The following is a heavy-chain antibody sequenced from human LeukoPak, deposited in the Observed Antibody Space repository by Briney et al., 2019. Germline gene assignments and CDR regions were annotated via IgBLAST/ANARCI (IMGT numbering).Heavy chain of an antibody. CDR1: GYTFTSYG. V-gene: IGHV1-18*04. CDR3: AREGPSITMVRGVTPMDWFDP. D-gene: IGHD3-10*01. CDR2: ISAYNGNT. Sequence: GPVKVSCKASGYTFTSYGISWVRQAPGQGLEWMGWISAYNGNTNYAQKLQGRVIMTTDTSTSTAYMELRSLRSDDTAVYYCAREGPSITMVRGVTPMDWFDPWGQGTLVTVSS. J-gene: IGHJ5*02.